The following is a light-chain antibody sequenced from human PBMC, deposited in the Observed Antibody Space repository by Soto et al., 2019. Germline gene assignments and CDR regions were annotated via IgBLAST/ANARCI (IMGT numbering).Light chain of an antibody. J-gene: IGLJ1*01. Sequence: QSALAQPRSVSGSPGQSVTISCTGTSSDVAIYNYISWYQQHPGEAPKLMIHDVSERPSGVPDRFSGSKSGNTASLTISGLQAEDEPDYYCCSYAGSYTFPRNVFGTGTKVTVL. CDR1: SSDVAIYNY. CDR2: DVS. V-gene: IGLV2-11*01. CDR3: CSYAGSYTFPRNV.